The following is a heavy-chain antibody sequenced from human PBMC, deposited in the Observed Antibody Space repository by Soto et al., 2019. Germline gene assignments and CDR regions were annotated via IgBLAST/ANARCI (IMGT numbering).Heavy chain of an antibody. D-gene: IGHD2-2*01. Sequence: GESLKISCKGSGYSFTSYWIGWVRQMPGKGLEWMGIIYPGDSDTRYSPSFQGQVTISADKSISTAYLQCSSLKASDTAMYYCARLYIVVVPAATNYYGSGSHYFDYWGQGTLVTVSS. J-gene: IGHJ4*02. CDR2: IYPGDSDT. V-gene: IGHV5-51*01. CDR1: GYSFTSYW. CDR3: ARLYIVVVPAATNYYGSGSHYFDY.